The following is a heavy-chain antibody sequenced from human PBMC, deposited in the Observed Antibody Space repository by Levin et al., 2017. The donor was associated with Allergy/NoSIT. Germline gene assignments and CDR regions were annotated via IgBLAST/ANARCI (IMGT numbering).Heavy chain of an antibody. D-gene: IGHD4-23*01. CDR3: ARGVYRDYGGPVGY. CDR1: GFTFTNYA. J-gene: IGHJ4*02. Sequence: LSGGSLRLSCAASGFTFTNYAMHWVRQAPGKGLEWVAVVWYDGNKKFYGDSVKGRFTISRDNSKNTLILQMNSLRAEDTAVYYCARGVYRDYGGPVGYWGQGTLVTVSS. CDR2: VWYDGNKK. V-gene: IGHV3-33*01.